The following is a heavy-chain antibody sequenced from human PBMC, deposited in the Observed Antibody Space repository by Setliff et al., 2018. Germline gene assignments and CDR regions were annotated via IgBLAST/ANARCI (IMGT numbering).Heavy chain of an antibody. D-gene: IGHD2-2*01. V-gene: IGHV1-18*01. CDR1: GYTFSTYG. Sequence: ASVKVSCKASGYTFSTYGIAWVRQAPGQGLERMGWISPYNGYIIYAHKFQGRVTMTTDTSTGAADMELRNLRSDDTAVYYCTRDTNIVVVPPHRTAFDIWGQGTMGTVS. CDR3: TRDTNIVVVPPHRTAFDI. J-gene: IGHJ3*02. CDR2: ISPYNGYI.